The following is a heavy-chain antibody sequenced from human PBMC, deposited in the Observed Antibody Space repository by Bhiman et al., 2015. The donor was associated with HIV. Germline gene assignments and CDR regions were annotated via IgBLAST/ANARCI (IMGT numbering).Heavy chain of an antibody. Sequence: EVQLLESGGDLVQPGGSLRLSCAASGFTFSNYAMSWVRQAPGKGLEWVSAISNGGDYTYFADSVTGRFTISRDNSKNTVYLQMNSLRAEDTALYYCAREAVAGSVYFNYWGQGTLVTVSS. CDR1: GFTFSNYA. D-gene: IGHD6-19*01. CDR2: ISNGGDYT. V-gene: IGHV3-23*01. CDR3: AREAVAGSVYFNY. J-gene: IGHJ4*02.